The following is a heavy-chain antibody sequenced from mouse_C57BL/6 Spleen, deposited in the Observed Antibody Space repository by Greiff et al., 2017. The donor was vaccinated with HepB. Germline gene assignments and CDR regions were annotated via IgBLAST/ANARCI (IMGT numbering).Heavy chain of an antibody. CDR3: ARLASTRGSSPWFAY. V-gene: IGHV1-18*01. CDR2: INPNNGGT. CDR1: GYTFTDYN. J-gene: IGHJ3*01. Sequence: EVQLQQSGPELVKPGASVKIPCKASGYTFTDYNMDWVKQSHGKSLEWIGDINPNNGGTIYNQKFKGKATLTVDKSSSTAYMELRSLTSEDTAVYYCARLASTRGSSPWFAYWGQGTLVTVSA. D-gene: IGHD1-1*01.